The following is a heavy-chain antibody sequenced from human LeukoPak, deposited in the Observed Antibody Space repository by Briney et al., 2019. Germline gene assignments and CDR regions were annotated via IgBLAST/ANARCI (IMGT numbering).Heavy chain of an antibody. CDR2: IIPILGIA. V-gene: IGHV1-69*04. Sequence: ASVKVSCKASGGTFSIYAISWVRQAPGQGLEWMGRIIPILGIANYAQKFQGRVTITADKSTSTAYMGLSSLRSEDTAVYYCARASGSYLGRAFDIWGQGTMVTVSS. D-gene: IGHD1-26*01. CDR3: ARASGSYLGRAFDI. J-gene: IGHJ3*02. CDR1: GGTFSIYA.